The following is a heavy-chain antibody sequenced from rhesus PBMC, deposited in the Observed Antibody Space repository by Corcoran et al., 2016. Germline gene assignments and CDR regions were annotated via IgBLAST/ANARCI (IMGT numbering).Heavy chain of an antibody. J-gene: IGHJ4*01. CDR1: GYTFTDYY. CDR2: CGPEDGEA. D-gene: IGHD3-16*01. Sequence: EVQLVQSGAEVKKPGASVNISCKASGYTFTDYYLHWVRQAPGKGLGWRGRCGPEDGEAIHSQKFQERVIITTDTSTDTAYMEMSSLRSEDTAVYYCATGVITPFDYWGQGVLVTVSS. V-gene: IGHV1-111*02. CDR3: ATGVITPFDY.